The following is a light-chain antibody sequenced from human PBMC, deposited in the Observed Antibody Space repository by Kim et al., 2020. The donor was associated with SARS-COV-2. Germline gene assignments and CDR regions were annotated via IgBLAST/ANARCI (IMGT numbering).Light chain of an antibody. V-gene: IGLV2-14*01. J-gene: IGLJ3*02. CDR1: SSDVGHCKY. Sequence: GQSCPTSCTGPSSDVGHCKYVSWYQQHPRKATKLIICEVSARPTGVSSHFSGSKSDNTASLTISGLQAEDEADYYCTSCTTSNTWVFGGGTQLTVL. CDR2: EVS. CDR3: TSCTTSNTWV.